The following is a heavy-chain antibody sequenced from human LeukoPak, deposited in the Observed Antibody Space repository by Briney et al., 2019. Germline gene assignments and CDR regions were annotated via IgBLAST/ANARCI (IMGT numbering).Heavy chain of an antibody. D-gene: IGHD3-16*01. Sequence: ASVKVSCKASGGTFSNYAISWVRQAPGQGLEWMGEIIPIFGTANYAQKFQDRVTITADESTSTAYLELSSLRSEDTAVYYCARAELPRGHYSGLSYWGQGTLVTVSS. J-gene: IGHJ4*02. V-gene: IGHV1-69*01. CDR3: ARAELPRGHYSGLSY. CDR2: IIPIFGTA. CDR1: GGTFSNYA.